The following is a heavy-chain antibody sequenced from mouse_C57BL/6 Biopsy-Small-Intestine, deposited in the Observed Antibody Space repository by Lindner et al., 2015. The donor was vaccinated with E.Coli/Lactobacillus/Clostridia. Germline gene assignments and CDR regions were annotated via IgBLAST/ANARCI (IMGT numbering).Heavy chain of an antibody. Sequence: VQLQESGAELVRPGTSVKVSCKASGYAFTNYLIEWVKQRPGQGLEWIGVINPGSGGTNYNEKFKGKATLTADKSSSTAYMQLSSLTSEDSAVYFCARGAGGYYVYFDYWGQGTTLTVSS. D-gene: IGHD2-3*01. CDR1: GYAFTNYL. V-gene: IGHV1-54*01. CDR3: ARGAGGYYVYFDY. CDR2: INPGSGGT. J-gene: IGHJ2*01.